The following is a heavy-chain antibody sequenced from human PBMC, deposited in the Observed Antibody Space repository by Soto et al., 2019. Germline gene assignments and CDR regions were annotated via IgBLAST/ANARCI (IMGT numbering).Heavy chain of an antibody. CDR1: GGSISSSSYY. CDR3: ARHRSHNWHNP. CDR2: IYYSGST. V-gene: IGHV4-39*01. J-gene: IGHJ5*02. Sequence: SETLSLTCIVSGGSISSSSYYWGWIRQPPGKGLEWIGSIYYSGSTYYNPSLKSRVTISVDTSKNQFSLKLSSVTAADTAVFYGARHRSHNWHNPMGRVTRGIVSS.